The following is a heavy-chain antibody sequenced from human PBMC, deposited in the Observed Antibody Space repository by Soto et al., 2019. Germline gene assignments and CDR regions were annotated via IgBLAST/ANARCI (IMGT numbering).Heavy chain of an antibody. V-gene: IGHV5-10-1*01. J-gene: IGHJ5*02. Sequence: GESLKISCKASGYSFTDYWITWLRQMPGKGLEWIGRIDPRDSQSNYSPSFQGHVTISADKSSSTAYLQWNSLKASDTAMYYCARTGYGNWLDPWGQGTLVTVSS. D-gene: IGHD3-10*01. CDR3: ARTGYGNWLDP. CDR2: IDPRDSQS. CDR1: GYSFTDYW.